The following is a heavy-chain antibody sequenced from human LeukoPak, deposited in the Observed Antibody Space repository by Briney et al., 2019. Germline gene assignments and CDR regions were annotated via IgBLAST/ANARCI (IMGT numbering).Heavy chain of an antibody. D-gene: IGHD2-8*01. J-gene: IGHJ4*02. CDR2: IIPIFGTA. V-gene: IGHV1-69*05. Sequence: ASVKVSCKASGGTFSSYAISWVRQAPGQGLEWMGGIIPIFGTANYAQKFQGRVTITTDESTSTAYMELSSLRSEDTAVYYCASFYCTNGVCSYYFDYWGQGTLVTVSS. CDR3: ASFYCTNGVCSYYFDY. CDR1: GGTFSSYA.